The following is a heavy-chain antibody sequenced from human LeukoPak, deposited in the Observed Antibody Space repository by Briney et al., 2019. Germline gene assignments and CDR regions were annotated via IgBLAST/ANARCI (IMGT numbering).Heavy chain of an antibody. CDR1: GGSISSYY. V-gene: IGHV4-59*01. CDR3: ARDRAVEMATIQEGFDI. J-gene: IGHJ3*02. Sequence: PSETLSLTCTVSGGSISSYYWSWLRQPPGKGLEWIGYIYYSGSTNYNPSLTSRVTISVDTSKNQFSLKLSSVTAADTAVYYCARDRAVEMATIQEGFDIWGQGTMVTVSS. CDR2: IYYSGST. D-gene: IGHD5-24*01.